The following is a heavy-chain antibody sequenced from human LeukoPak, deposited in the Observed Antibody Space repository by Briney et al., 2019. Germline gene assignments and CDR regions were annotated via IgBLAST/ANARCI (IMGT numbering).Heavy chain of an antibody. V-gene: IGHV4-39*07. CDR1: GGSISSTTYY. Sequence: PSETLSLTCTISGGSISSTTYYWGWIRQPPGKGLEWIGSIFYSGSTYYNPSLKSRVTISVDSSKKQFSLRLTSVTAADTAVYYCASGLGYCGSTSCYYYYGMNVWGQGTTVTVSS. CDR3: ASGLGYCGSTSCYYYYGMNV. D-gene: IGHD2-2*01. J-gene: IGHJ6*02. CDR2: IFYSGST.